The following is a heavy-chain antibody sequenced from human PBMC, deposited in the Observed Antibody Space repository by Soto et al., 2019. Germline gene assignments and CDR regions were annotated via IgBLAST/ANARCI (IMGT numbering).Heavy chain of an antibody. CDR1: GFTVSSNY. D-gene: IGHD6-19*01. CDR3: ARDPITIAVAGY. V-gene: IGHV3-53*01. CDR2: IYSGGST. J-gene: IGHJ4*02. Sequence: EVQLVESGGGLIQPGGSLRLSCAASGFTVSSNYMSWVRQAPGKGLEWVSVIYSGGSTKYAASVKGRFTISRATSKNTLYPEMNSLRAVTSAVYYCARDPITIAVAGYWGQGTLGTVSS.